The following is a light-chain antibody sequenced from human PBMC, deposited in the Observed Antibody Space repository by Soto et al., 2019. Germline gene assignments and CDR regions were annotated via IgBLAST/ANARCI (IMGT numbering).Light chain of an antibody. CDR1: RSVNSY. V-gene: IGKV3-11*01. CDR2: DAS. J-gene: IGKJ5*01. Sequence: EIVLTQSPATLSLSPGERATLSCRASRSVNSYLAWYQQKPGQAPRLLISDASNRATGIPARFSGSGSGTDFTLTISSLEPEDFAVYYCQQRSNWITFGQGTRLEIK. CDR3: QQRSNWIT.